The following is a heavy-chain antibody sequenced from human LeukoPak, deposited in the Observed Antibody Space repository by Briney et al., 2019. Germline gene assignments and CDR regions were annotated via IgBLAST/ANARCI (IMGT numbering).Heavy chain of an antibody. CDR3: TTYYDILTGYPFPTDY. J-gene: IGHJ4*02. D-gene: IGHD3-9*01. V-gene: IGHV3-15*01. CDR2: IKSKTDGGTT. Sequence: NSGGSLRLSCAASGFTFSNAWMSWVRQAPGKGLEWVGRIKSKTDGGTTDYAAPVKGRFTISRDDSKNTLYLQMNSLKTEDTAVYYCTTYYDILTGYPFPTDYWGQGTLVTVSS. CDR1: GFTFSNAW.